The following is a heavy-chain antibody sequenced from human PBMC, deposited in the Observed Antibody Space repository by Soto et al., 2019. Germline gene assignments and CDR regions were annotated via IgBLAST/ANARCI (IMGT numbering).Heavy chain of an antibody. J-gene: IGHJ6*02. CDR1: GGTFSSYA. D-gene: IGHD2-2*01. Sequence: SVKVSCKASGGTFSSYAISWVRQAPGQGLEWMGGIIPIFGTANYAQKFQGRVTITADESTSTAHMELSSLRSEDTAVYYCARGRRYCSSTSCYGDYYYYYGMDVWGQGTTVTVSS. CDR2: IIPIFGTA. CDR3: ARGRRYCSSTSCYGDYYYYYGMDV. V-gene: IGHV1-69*13.